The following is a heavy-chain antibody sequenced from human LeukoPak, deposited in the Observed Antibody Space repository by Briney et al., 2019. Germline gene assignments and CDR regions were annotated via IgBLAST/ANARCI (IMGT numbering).Heavy chain of an antibody. D-gene: IGHD3-22*01. CDR2: LHAAGGT. CDR1: GLTVSSNY. Sequence: GGSLRLSCAASGLTVSSNYITWVRQPPGKGLEWVSVLHAAGGTYYADSVKGRFTISRHISKNTVYLQMNSLRAEDTAVYYCAREGYDSSGYPRLLDYWGQGTLVTVPS. V-gene: IGHV3-53*04. CDR3: AREGYDSSGYPRLLDY. J-gene: IGHJ4*02.